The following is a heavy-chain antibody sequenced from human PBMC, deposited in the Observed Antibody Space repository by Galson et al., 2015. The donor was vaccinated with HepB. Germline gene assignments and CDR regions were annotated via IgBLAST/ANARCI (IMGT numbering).Heavy chain of an antibody. CDR3: ARGGPRYCSGGNCPGGLDI. D-gene: IGHD2-15*01. J-gene: IGHJ3*02. V-gene: IGHV3-74*01. CDR1: GYTFSSYW. CDR2: IESDGSDA. Sequence: SLRLSCAASGYTFSSYWMHWVRQVLGKGLVWVSCIESDGSDADYADSVKGRFTISRDNAQDTVYLQMNSLRVEDTDVYYCARGGPRYCSGGNCPGGLDIWGQGTMVTVSS.